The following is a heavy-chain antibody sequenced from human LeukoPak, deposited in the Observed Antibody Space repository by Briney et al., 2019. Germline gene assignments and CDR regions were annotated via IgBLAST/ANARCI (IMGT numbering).Heavy chain of an antibody. D-gene: IGHD2-15*01. CDR3: ARHCTGGTCYSNYFDY. CDR1: GGSIRNYY. Sequence: SETLSLTCTVSGGSIRNYYWSWVRHPPGAGPGRIGDIYNTESNTYNPPPESRVTLSLDTSQNQSSLTLSSVTAADTAVYYCARHCTGGTCYSNYFDYWGQGTLVTVSP. V-gene: IGHV4-59*08. J-gene: IGHJ4*02. CDR2: IYNTESN.